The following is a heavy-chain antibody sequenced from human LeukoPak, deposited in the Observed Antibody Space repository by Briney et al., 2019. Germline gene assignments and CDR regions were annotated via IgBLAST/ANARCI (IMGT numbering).Heavy chain of an antibody. V-gene: IGHV1-69*05. D-gene: IGHD3-3*01. Sequence: ASVKVSCKASGYTFTGYYMHWVRQAPGQGLEWMGRIIPIFGTANYAQKFQGRVTITTDESTSTAYMELSSLRSEDTAVYYCARVHDFWSGYFDYWGQGTLVTVSS. CDR3: ARVHDFWSGYFDY. CDR2: IIPIFGTA. J-gene: IGHJ4*02. CDR1: GYTFTGYY.